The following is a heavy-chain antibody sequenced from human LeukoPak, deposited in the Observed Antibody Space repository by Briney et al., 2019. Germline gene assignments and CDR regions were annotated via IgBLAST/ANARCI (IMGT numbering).Heavy chain of an antibody. Sequence: GGSLRLSCAASGFTFSTYWMTWVPQAPGKGLVWVSRINPDGSGPIYADSVKGRFTISRDNAKNTLYLQMNSLRDEDTAVYYCARATTTLEYWGQGTLVTVSS. J-gene: IGHJ4*02. CDR2: INPDGSGP. V-gene: IGHV3-74*01. CDR3: ARATTTLEY. D-gene: IGHD1-7*01. CDR1: GFTFSTYW.